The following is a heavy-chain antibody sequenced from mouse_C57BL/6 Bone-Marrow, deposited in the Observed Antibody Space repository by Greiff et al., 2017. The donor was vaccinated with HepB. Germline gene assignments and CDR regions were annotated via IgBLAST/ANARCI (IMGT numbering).Heavy chain of an antibody. CDR3: TRWDAMDY. J-gene: IGHJ4*01. V-gene: IGHV1-15*01. CDR1: GYTFTDYE. Sequence: QVQLQQSGAELVRPGASVTLSCKASGYTFTDYEMHWVKQTPVHGLEWIGAIDPETGGTANNQKFKGKAILTADKSSSTAYMEIRSLTSEDAAVYYYTRWDAMDYWGQGTSVTVSS. CDR2: IDPETGGT.